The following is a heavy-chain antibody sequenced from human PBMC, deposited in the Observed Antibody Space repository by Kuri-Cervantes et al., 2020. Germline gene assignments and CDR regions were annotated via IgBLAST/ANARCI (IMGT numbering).Heavy chain of an antibody. CDR3: ARAVGSNAATFDY. J-gene: IGHJ4*02. CDR1: GLTFSGLW. V-gene: IGHV3-74*01. D-gene: IGHD2-15*01. Sequence: GESLKISCAASGLTFSGLWMHWVRQAPGKGLVWVSRVNNDESSANYADSVKGRFTISRDNAKNSLYLQMNSLRAEDTAVYYCARAVGSNAATFDYWGQGTLVTVSS. CDR2: VNNDESSA.